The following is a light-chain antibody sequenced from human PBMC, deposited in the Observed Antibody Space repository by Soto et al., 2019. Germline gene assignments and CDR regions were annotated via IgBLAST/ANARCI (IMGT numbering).Light chain of an antibody. V-gene: IGKV3-20*01. J-gene: IGKJ5*01. CDR3: QQYGSSPVT. CDR1: QSVSSK. CDR2: GAS. Sequence: VVTQSPGTLSVSPGDRATLSCRASQSVSSKLAWYQQIPGQPPRLLIYGASSRATGIPDRFSGSGSGTDFTLTISRLEPEDFAVYYCQQYGSSPVTFGQGTRLEIK.